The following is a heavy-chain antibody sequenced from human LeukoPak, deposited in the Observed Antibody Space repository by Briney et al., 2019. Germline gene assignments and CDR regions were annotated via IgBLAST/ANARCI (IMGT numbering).Heavy chain of an antibody. CDR3: ARQKRDGSGAGNWFDP. Sequence: GSLRLSCAASGFTFSSYSMNWVRQAPGKGLEWIGNIYYTGNTYYYPSLKSRVTISVDTSKNQFSLKLTSVTAADTAVYYCARQKRDGSGAGNWFDPWGRGTLVTVSS. CDR2: IYYTGNT. V-gene: IGHV4-39*01. CDR1: GFTFSSYSMN. D-gene: IGHD3-10*01. J-gene: IGHJ5*02.